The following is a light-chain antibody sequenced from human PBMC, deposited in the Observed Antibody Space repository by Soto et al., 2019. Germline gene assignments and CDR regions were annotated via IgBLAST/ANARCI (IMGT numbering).Light chain of an antibody. CDR3: QSYDNTLSGPIYV. V-gene: IGLV1-40*01. J-gene: IGLJ1*01. Sequence: QSVLTQPPSVSGALGQRVTISCTGITSNIGAGYDVHWYQLLPGRAPKLLIYGNTNRPSGVPDRFSGSKSATSASLAITGLQAEDEVIYYCQSYDNTLSGPIYVFGTGTKVTVL. CDR2: GNT. CDR1: TSNIGAGYD.